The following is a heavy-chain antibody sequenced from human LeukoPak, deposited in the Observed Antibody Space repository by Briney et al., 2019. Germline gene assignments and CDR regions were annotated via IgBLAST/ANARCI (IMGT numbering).Heavy chain of an antibody. Sequence: SQTLSLTCAISGDSVSSNSAAWNWIRQSPSRGLGWLGRTYYRSKWCYDYAVAVKSRISINPDTSKNQFSLQLSSVTPEDTAVYYCARDPVGGSTIFDYWGQGTLVTVSS. D-gene: IGHD1-26*01. V-gene: IGHV6-1*01. CDR2: TYYRSKWCY. CDR1: GDSVSSNSAA. CDR3: ARDPVGGSTIFDY. J-gene: IGHJ4*02.